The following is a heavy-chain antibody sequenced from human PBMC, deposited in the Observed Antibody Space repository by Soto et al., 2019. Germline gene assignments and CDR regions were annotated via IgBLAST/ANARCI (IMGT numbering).Heavy chain of an antibody. CDR3: ARFWFGELFPNWFDP. Sequence: ASVKVSCKASAYTFTCYGISWVLQAPGQGLEWMGWISAYNGNTNYARKLQGRVTMTTDTSTSTAYMELRSLRSDDTAVHYCARFWFGELFPNWFDPWGQGTLLTVSS. CDR2: ISAYNGNT. J-gene: IGHJ5*02. V-gene: IGHV1-18*04. D-gene: IGHD3-10*01. CDR1: AYTFTCYG.